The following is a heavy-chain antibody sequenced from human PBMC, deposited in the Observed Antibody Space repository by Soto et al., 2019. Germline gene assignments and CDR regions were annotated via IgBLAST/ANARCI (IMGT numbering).Heavy chain of an antibody. Sequence: QVQLVQSGAEVKKPGSSVKVSCKASGGTFSSYAISWVRQAPGQGLEWMGGIIPIFGTANYAQKFQGRVTIXXDXSXXTAYMELSSLRSEDTAVYYCAIPPHLSCGGDCSDYWGQGTLVTVSS. CDR2: IIPIFGTA. V-gene: IGHV1-69*12. J-gene: IGHJ4*02. CDR1: GGTFSSYA. CDR3: AIPPHLSCGGDCSDY. D-gene: IGHD2-21*01.